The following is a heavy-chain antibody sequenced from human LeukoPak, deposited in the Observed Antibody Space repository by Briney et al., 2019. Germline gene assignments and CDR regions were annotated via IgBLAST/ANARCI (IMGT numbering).Heavy chain of an antibody. D-gene: IGHD6-19*01. CDR2: FYTSEST. V-gene: IGHV4-4*07. Sequence: SETLSLTCTVSGDSINSYYWSWIRQPAGKGLEWIGRFYTSESTNYNPSLKTRVTMSVDTSKKQFSLKLSSVTAADTAVYYCARGGIAVGGSDYWGQGTLVTVSS. CDR1: GDSINSYY. CDR3: ARGGIAVGGSDY. J-gene: IGHJ4*02.